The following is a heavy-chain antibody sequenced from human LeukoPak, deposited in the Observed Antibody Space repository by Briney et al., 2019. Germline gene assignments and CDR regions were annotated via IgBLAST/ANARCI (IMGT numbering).Heavy chain of an antibody. CDR2: IYSGGRT. D-gene: IGHD3/OR15-3a*01. CDR3: LRDLGTGTSAGMDV. Sequence: PGGSLRLSCAASGFTVSSNYMSWVRQAPGKGLEWGSVIYSGGRTYYADPVKGRFTISRDNSKTTLYLQMNSLRAEDTAVYYCLRDLGTGTSAGMDVWGQGTTVTVSS. CDR1: GFTVSSNY. V-gene: IGHV3-66*02. J-gene: IGHJ6*02.